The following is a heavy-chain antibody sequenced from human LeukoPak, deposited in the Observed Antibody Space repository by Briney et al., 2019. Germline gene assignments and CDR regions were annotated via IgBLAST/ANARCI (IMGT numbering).Heavy chain of an antibody. J-gene: IGHJ4*02. Sequence: ASVKVSCKASGYTFTSYGISWVRQAPGQGLEWMGWISAYNGNTNYAQKLQGRVTMTTDTSTSTAYMELRSLRSDDTAVYYCARVRDYYDSSGLFDDWGQGTLVTVSS. CDR2: ISAYNGNT. V-gene: IGHV1-18*01. CDR1: GYTFTSYG. CDR3: ARVRDYYDSSGLFDD. D-gene: IGHD3-22*01.